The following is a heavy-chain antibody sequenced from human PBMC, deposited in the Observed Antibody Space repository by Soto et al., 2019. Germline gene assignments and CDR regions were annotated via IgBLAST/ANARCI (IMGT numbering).Heavy chain of an antibody. V-gene: IGHV3-64D*06. J-gene: IGHJ4*02. D-gene: IGHD3-22*01. CDR2: ISINGGST. Sequence: PGGSLRLSCSASGFTFSIYAMHWVRQAPGKGLEYVSSISINGGSTHYADSVKGRFTISRDNSKNTQYLQMSSLRADDTALYYCVKGEDDYDSSGYYTFDDWGKGTLVTVYS. CDR3: VKGEDDYDSSGYYTFDD. CDR1: GFTFSIYA.